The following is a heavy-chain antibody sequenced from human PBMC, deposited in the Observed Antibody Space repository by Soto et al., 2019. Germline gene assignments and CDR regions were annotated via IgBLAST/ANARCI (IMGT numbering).Heavy chain of an antibody. CDR2: INAGNGNT. Sequence: QVQLVQSGAEVKKPGASVKVSCKASGYTFTSYAMHWVRQAPGQRLEWMGWINAGNGNTKYSQKFQGRVTITRDTPARPAYMELSSLRSEDTAVYYCARDVGVGAASDYWGQGTLVSVSS. J-gene: IGHJ4*02. CDR1: GYTFTSYA. CDR3: ARDVGVGAASDY. V-gene: IGHV1-3*01. D-gene: IGHD1-26*01.